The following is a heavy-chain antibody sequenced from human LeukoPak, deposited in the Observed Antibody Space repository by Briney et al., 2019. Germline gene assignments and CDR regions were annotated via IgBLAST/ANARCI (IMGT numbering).Heavy chain of an antibody. Sequence: PGGSLRLSCAASGFTFSSYAMSWVRQAPGKGLEWVSAISGSGGSTYYADSVKGRFTIPRDNSKNTLYLQMNSLRAEDTAVYYCAKPKTYYYDSSGYYYFDYWGQGTLVTVSS. J-gene: IGHJ4*02. CDR2: ISGSGGST. CDR3: AKPKTYYYDSSGYYYFDY. D-gene: IGHD3-22*01. CDR1: GFTFSSYA. V-gene: IGHV3-23*01.